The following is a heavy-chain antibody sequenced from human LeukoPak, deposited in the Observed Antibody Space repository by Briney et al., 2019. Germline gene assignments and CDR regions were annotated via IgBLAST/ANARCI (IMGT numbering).Heavy chain of an antibody. J-gene: IGHJ4*02. D-gene: IGHD3-9*01. Sequence: PGGSLRLSCAASGFTFTSFALNWVRQAPGKGLEWVSGISGSGLSTYYADSVKGRFTISRDNSRNTLYLHMDSLRAEDTAVYYCAKGETYHDILTPYYVWGQGTLVTVSS. CDR1: GFTFTSFA. V-gene: IGHV3-23*01. CDR3: AKGETYHDILTPYYV. CDR2: ISGSGLST.